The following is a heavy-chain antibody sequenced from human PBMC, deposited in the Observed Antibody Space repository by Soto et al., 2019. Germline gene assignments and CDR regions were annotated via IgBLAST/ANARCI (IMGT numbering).Heavy chain of an antibody. V-gene: IGHV5-51*01. Sequence: GESLKISCKGSGFSFTSYWITWVRQMPGKGLEWMGIIYPGDSDSSYSPAFRGQVTISADKSINTAYLHWSSLKASDTAIYYCAKHEGYCSTTTCSNFDYWGQGTLVTAPQ. CDR1: GFSFTSYW. D-gene: IGHD2-2*01. CDR3: AKHEGYCSTTTCSNFDY. J-gene: IGHJ4*02. CDR2: IYPGDSDS.